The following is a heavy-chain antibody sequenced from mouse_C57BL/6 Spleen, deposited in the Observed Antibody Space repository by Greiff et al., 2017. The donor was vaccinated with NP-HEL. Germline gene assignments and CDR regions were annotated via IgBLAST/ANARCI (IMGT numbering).Heavy chain of an antibody. D-gene: IGHD1-1*01. J-gene: IGHJ2*01. CDR2: ISDGGSYT. CDR1: GFTFSSYA. CDR3: ARESDYYGSSCFDY. Sequence: DVHLVESGGGLVKPGGSLKLSCAASGFTFSSYAMSWVRQTPEKRLEWVATISDGGSYTYYPDNVKGRFTISRDNAKNNLYLQMSHLKSEDTAMYYCARESDYYGSSCFDYWGQGTTLTVSS. V-gene: IGHV5-4*01.